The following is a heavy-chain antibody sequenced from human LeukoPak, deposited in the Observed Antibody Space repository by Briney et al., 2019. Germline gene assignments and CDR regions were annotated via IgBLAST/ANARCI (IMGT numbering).Heavy chain of an antibody. CDR2: IYYSGST. CDR3: ARALMVRGVIMWYFDL. D-gene: IGHD3-10*01. CDR1: GGSISSGDYY. J-gene: IGHJ2*01. V-gene: IGHV4-30-4*01. Sequence: SQTLSLTCTVSGGSISSGDYYWIWIRQPPGKGLEWIGYIYYSGSTYYNPSLKSRVTISVDTSKNQFSLKLSSVTAADTAVYYCARALMVRGVIMWYFDLWGRGTLVTVSS.